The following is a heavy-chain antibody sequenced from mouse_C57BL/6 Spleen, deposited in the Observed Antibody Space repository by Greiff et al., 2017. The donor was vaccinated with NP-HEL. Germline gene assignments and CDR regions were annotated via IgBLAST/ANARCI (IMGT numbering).Heavy chain of an antibody. J-gene: IGHJ3*01. D-gene: IGHD2-4*01. V-gene: IGHV1-81*01. CDR1: GYTFTSYG. CDR2: IYPRSGNT. CDR3: ARRGENYYDYDGAWFAY. Sequence: VHLVESGAELARPGASVKLSCKASGYTFTSYGISWVKQRTGQGLEWIGEIYPRSGNTYYNEKFKGKATLTADKSSSTAYMELRSLTSEDSAVYFCARRGENYYDYDGAWFAYWGQGTLVTVSA.